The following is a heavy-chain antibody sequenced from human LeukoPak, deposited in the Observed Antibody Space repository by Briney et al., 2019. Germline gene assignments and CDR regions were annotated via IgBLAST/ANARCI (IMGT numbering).Heavy chain of an antibody. J-gene: IGHJ4*02. V-gene: IGHV4-34*01. CDR2: INHSGST. D-gene: IGHD4-17*01. CDR3: AREDYGDYVRIDY. CDR1: GFTFSSYS. Sequence: GSLRLSCAASGFTFSSYSMNWVRQAPGKGLEWIGEINHSGSTNYNPSLKSRVTISVDTSKNQFSLKLSSVTAADTAVYYCAREDYGDYVRIDYWGQGTLVTVSS.